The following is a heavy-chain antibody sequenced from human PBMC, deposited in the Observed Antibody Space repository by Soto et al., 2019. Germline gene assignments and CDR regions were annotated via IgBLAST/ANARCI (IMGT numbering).Heavy chain of an antibody. V-gene: IGHV3-30*18. J-gene: IGHJ6*03. CDR2: ISYDGSNK. Sequence: GGSLRLSCAASGFTFSSYGMHWVRQAPGKGLEWVAVISYDGSNKYYADSVKGRFTISRDNSKNTLYLQMNSLRAEDTAVYYCAKVGPHGSRFLEWFERDYYYYYYMDVWGKGTTVTVSS. D-gene: IGHD3-3*01. CDR1: GFTFSSYG. CDR3: AKVGPHGSRFLEWFERDYYYYYYMDV.